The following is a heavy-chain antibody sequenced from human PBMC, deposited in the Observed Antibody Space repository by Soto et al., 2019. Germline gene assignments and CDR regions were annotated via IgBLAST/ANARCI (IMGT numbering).Heavy chain of an antibody. CDR2: IYWNDDK. D-gene: IGHD3-10*01. CDR1: GFSLSTSGVG. CDR3: ALAPPITMVRGAVFDY. Sequence: SGPTLVKPTQTLTLTCTFSGFSLSTSGVGVGWIRQPPGKALEWLALIYWNDDKRYSPSLKSRLTITKDTSKNQVVLTMTNMDPVDTATYYCALAPPITMVRGAVFDYWGQGTLVTVSS. J-gene: IGHJ4*02. V-gene: IGHV2-5*01.